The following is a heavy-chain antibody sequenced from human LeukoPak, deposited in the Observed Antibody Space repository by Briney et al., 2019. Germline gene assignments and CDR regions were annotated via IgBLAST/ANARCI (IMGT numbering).Heavy chain of an antibody. CDR2: INHSGST. J-gene: IGHJ5*02. CDR3: ARGTGGWYSDWFDP. CDR1: GGSFSGCY. Sequence: SETLSLTCAVYGGSFSGCYWSWLRQPPGKGLEWIGEINHSGSTNYNPSLKSRVTISVDTSKNQFSLKLSSVTAADTAVYYCARGTGGWYSDWFDPWGQGTLVTVSS. D-gene: IGHD6-19*01. V-gene: IGHV4-34*01.